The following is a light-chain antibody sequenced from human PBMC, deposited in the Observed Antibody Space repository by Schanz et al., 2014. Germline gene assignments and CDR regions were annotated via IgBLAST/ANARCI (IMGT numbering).Light chain of an antibody. CDR3: QSYDSSLSVV. Sequence: QSVLTQPASVSGSPGQSITISCTGTSSDVGGYNYVSWYQQHPGKAPKLMIYDVSKRPSGVPDRFSGSKSGTSASLAITGLQAEDEADYYCQSYDSSLSVVFGGGTKLTVL. CDR1: SSDVGGYNY. V-gene: IGLV2-14*01. J-gene: IGLJ2*01. CDR2: DVS.